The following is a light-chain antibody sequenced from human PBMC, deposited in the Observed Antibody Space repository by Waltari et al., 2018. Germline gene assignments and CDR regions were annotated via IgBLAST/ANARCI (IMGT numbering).Light chain of an antibody. CDR1: SGHSNYA. J-gene: IGLJ2*01. V-gene: IGLV4-69*01. CDR3: ETGGFGIWR. CDR2: VNSDSSY. Sequence: QLILTQSPSASASLGASVKLPCTLSSGHSNYAIAWLQRQPEKGPRYLMKVNSDSSYIKGDGIPDRFSGSSSGADRYLTISSLQSEDEADYYCETGGFGIWRFGGGTKLTVL.